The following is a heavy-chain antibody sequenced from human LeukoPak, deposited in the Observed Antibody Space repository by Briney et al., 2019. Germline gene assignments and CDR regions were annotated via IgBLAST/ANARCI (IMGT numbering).Heavy chain of an antibody. CDR3: ARDSYSYGYGGFDY. D-gene: IGHD5-18*01. J-gene: IGHJ4*02. V-gene: IGHV4-30-4*01. Sequence: PSETLSLTCTVSGGSISSGDRYWSWIRQSPGKGLEWIGYIYSTGNTYYNSSLKSRVIISVDTSKNQFSLELNSVTAADTAVYYCARDSYSYGYGGFDYWGQGILVTVSS. CDR2: IYSTGNT. CDR1: GGSISSGDRY.